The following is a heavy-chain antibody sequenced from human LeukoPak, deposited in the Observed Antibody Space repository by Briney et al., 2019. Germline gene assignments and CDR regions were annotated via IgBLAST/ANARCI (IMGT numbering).Heavy chain of an antibody. D-gene: IGHD3-16*01. CDR3: VKDRSFNRGEPIDY. Sequence: GGSLRLSCAASGFSFDDHGMSWVRHAPGQGLEWVSGITWNGGSTGYADSVKGRFSISRDNAKDSLFLQMNSLRVDNTALYYCVKDRSFNRGEPIDYWGQGALVVVSS. CDR2: ITWNGGST. V-gene: IGHV3-20*04. CDR1: GFSFDDHG. J-gene: IGHJ4*02.